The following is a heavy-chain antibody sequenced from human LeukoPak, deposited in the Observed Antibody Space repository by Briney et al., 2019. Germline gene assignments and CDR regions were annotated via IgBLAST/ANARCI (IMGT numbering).Heavy chain of an antibody. CDR2: IKHSGST. CDR1: GGSFSGYY. V-gene: IGHV4-34*01. Sequence: SETLSLTCAVYGGSFSGYYWSWIRQPPGKGLEWIGEIKHSGSTNYNPSLKSRVTMSVDTSKNQFSLKLSSVTAADTAAYYCARGSPVVGLNYWGQGTLVTVSS. CDR3: ARGSPVVGLNY. J-gene: IGHJ4*02. D-gene: IGHD2-15*01.